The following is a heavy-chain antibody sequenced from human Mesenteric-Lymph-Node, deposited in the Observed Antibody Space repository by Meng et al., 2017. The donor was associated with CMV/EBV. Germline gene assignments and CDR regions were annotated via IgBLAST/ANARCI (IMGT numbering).Heavy chain of an antibody. CDR3: AKDTMRGGLVGYYFDY. D-gene: IGHD2-15*01. J-gene: IGHJ4*02. CDR2: ISWNSGSI. CDR1: GFTFDDYA. V-gene: IGHV3-9*01. Sequence: GGSLRLSCAASGFTFDDYAMHWVRQAPGKGLEWVSGISWNSGSIGYADSVKGRFTISRDNAKNSLYLQMNSLRAEDTALYYCAKDTMRGGLVGYYFDYWGQGTLVTVSS.